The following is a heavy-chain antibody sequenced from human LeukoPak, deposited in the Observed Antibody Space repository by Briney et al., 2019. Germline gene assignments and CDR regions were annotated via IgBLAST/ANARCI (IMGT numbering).Heavy chain of an antibody. V-gene: IGHV3-7*03. CDR1: GFTFSSYW. J-gene: IGHJ4*02. CDR3: ATYRQVLLPFES. CDR2: IKQDGSEK. Sequence: GGSLRLSCAASGFTFSSYWMSWVRQAPGKGLEWVANIKQDGSEKYYVDSVKGRFTIARDNSKNTVYLQMNSLRAEDTAIYYCATYRQVLLPFESWGQGTLVTVSS. D-gene: IGHD2-8*02.